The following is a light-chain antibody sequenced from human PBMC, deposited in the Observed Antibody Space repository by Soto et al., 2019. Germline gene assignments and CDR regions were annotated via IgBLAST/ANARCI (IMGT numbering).Light chain of an antibody. V-gene: IGLV1-51*01. CDR2: DND. Sequence: QSVLTQPPSVSAAPGQKVTISCSGGSSNIGDNYVSWYQQLPGTAPKLLIYDNDQRPSGIPDRFSGSKSGTSATLGITGLQSGDEANYYCGTWDGSLTAGVFGGGTKLTVL. J-gene: IGLJ3*02. CDR3: GTWDGSLTAGV. CDR1: SSNIGDNY.